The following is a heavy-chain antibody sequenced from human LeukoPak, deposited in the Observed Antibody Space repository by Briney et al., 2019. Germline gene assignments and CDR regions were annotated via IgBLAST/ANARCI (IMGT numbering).Heavy chain of an antibody. J-gene: IGHJ6*03. CDR2: IIPIFGAT. CDR3: AKQGAVRQDYYMDV. D-gene: IGHD3-16*01. V-gene: IGHV1-69*06. CDR1: GGSFSNYA. Sequence: SVKVSCKASGGSFSNYAITWVRQAPGQGLEWMGRIIPIFGATTYAQKFQGRVTITADMCSSTAYLELTGLTSEDTALYFCAKQGAVRQDYYMDVWGNGTTVIVSS.